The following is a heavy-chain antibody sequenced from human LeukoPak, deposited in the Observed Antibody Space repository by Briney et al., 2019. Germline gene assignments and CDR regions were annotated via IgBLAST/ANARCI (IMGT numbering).Heavy chain of an antibody. CDR3: ARRRYYYDSSGSDFDY. J-gene: IGHJ4*02. Sequence: SETLSLTCTVSGGSISSSSYYWGWIRQPPGKGLEWIGSIYYSGSTYYNPSLKSRVTISVDTSKNQFSLKLSSVTAADTAVYYCARRRYYYDSSGSDFDYWGLGTLVTVSS. V-gene: IGHV4-39*01. CDR1: GGSISSSSYY. D-gene: IGHD3-22*01. CDR2: IYYSGST.